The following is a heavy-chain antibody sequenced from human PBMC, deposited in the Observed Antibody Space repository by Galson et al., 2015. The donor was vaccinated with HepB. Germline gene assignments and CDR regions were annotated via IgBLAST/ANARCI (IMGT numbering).Heavy chain of an antibody. CDR2: IYSGGGT. Sequence: SLRLSCAASGFTVSSGYMSWVRRAPGEGLEWVSLIYSGGGTYYSHSVKGRFTISRDNSENTLYLQMNSLRAEDTAVYYCARHLTKPRGVLDGFDIWGQGTLVTVSS. CDR1: GFTVSSGY. V-gene: IGHV3-53*01. J-gene: IGHJ3*02. CDR3: ARHLTKPRGVLDGFDI. D-gene: IGHD3-10*01.